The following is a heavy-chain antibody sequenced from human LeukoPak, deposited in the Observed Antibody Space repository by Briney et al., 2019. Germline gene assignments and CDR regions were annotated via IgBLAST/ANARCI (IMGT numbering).Heavy chain of an antibody. CDR3: ARGLGRRGYHYYYYMDV. CDR1: GFTFSSYA. D-gene: IGHD1-26*01. J-gene: IGHJ6*03. Sequence: GGSLRLSCAASGFTFSSYAMSWVRQAPGKGLEWMGIINPSGGSTSYAQKFQERVTITRNTSISTAYMELSSLRSEDTAVYYCARGLGRRGYHYYYYMDVWGKGTTVTVSS. V-gene: IGHV1-46*01. CDR2: INPSGGST.